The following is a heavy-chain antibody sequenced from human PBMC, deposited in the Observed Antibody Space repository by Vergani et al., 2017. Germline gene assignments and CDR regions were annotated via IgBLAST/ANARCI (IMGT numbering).Heavy chain of an antibody. CDR3: AKIDSSSLKNEGHDY. Sequence: EVQLVESGGGLVQPGGSLRLSCAASGFTFSSYWMSWVRQAPGKGLEWVANIKQDGSEKYYVDSVKGRFTISRDNAKNSLYLQMNSLRAEDTALYYCAKIDSSSLKNEGHDYWGQGTLVTVSS. J-gene: IGHJ4*02. V-gene: IGHV3-7*03. CDR1: GFTFSSYW. CDR2: IKQDGSEK. D-gene: IGHD6-13*01.